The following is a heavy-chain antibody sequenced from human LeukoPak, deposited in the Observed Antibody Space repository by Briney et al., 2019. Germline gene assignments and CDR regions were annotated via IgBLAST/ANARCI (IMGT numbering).Heavy chain of an antibody. CDR3: ARESYGLSLNY. CDR2: INPNSGGT. Sequence: ASVKVSSKASGYTFTGHYMHWVRQAPGQGLEWMGRINPNSGGTNYAQKFQGRVTMTRDTSISTAYMELSRLRSDDTAVYYCARESYGLSLNYWGQGTLVTVSS. CDR1: GYTFTGHY. J-gene: IGHJ4*02. D-gene: IGHD5-18*01. V-gene: IGHV1-2*06.